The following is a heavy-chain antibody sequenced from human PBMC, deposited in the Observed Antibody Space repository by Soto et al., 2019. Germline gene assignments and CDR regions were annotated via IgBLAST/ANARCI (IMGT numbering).Heavy chain of an antibody. CDR1: GGSISSGGYY. V-gene: IGHV4-31*03. J-gene: IGHJ5*02. Sequence: SETLSLTCTVSGGSISSGGYYWSWIRQHPGKGLEWIGYIYYSGSTYYNPSLKSRVTISVDTSKNQFSLKLSSVTAADTAVYYCARAAHYSSPFRWFDPWGQGTLVTAPQ. CDR3: ARAAHYSSPFRWFDP. CDR2: IYYSGST. D-gene: IGHD6-13*01.